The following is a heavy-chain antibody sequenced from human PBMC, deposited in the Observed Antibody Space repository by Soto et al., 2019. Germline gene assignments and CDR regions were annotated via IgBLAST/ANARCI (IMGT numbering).Heavy chain of an antibody. J-gene: IGHJ5*02. V-gene: IGHV3-21*01. CDR2: ISSSSSYI. CDR3: ARDISTAVAGTRFDP. Sequence: EVQLVESGGGLVKPGGSLRLSCAASGFTFSSYSMNWVRQAPGKGLEWVSSISSSSSYIYYADSVKGRFTISRDNAKNSLYLQMNSLRAEDTAVYYCARDISTAVAGTRFDPWGQGTLVTVSS. D-gene: IGHD6-19*01. CDR1: GFTFSSYS.